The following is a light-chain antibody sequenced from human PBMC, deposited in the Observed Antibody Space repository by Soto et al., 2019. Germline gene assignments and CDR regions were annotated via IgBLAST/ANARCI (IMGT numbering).Light chain of an antibody. CDR3: QVWDGNSDHVV. J-gene: IGLJ2*01. V-gene: IGLV3-21*02. Sequence: SSELTQPPSESVAPGQTATITCGGDNIGTKSVHWYQQKPGQAPVVVVYDDTDRPSGIPERFSGSNSGNTATLTISSVEAGDEADYFCQVWDGNSDHVVFGGGTKLTVL. CDR2: DDT. CDR1: NIGTKS.